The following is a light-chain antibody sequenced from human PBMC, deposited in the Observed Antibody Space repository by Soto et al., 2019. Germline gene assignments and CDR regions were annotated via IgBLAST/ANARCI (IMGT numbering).Light chain of an antibody. Sequence: DIQMTQSPSTLSAFVGDRVTITCRASQSIGTSLAWLQQKPGKAPRFLIYDASTLESGVPSRFSGSGSGTEFTLTISGLQPDDSATYYCQQCYSYYSFGQGTKLEIK. CDR3: QQCYSYYS. CDR1: QSIGTS. CDR2: DAS. J-gene: IGKJ2*03. V-gene: IGKV1-5*01.